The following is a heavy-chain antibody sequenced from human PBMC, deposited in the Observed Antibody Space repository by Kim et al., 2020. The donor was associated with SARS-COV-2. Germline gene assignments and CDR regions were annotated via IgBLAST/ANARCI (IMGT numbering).Heavy chain of an antibody. CDR1: GFTFSSYG. CDR2: ISYDGSNK. CDR3: ARDSPDPTYTAMVWGYFDY. Sequence: GGSLRLSCAASGFTFSSYGMHWVRQAPGKGLEWVAVISYDGSNKYYADSVKGRFTISRDNSKNTLYLQMNSLRAEDTAVYYCARDSPDPTYTAMVWGYFDYWGQGTLVTVSS. J-gene: IGHJ4*02. V-gene: IGHV3-33*05. D-gene: IGHD5-18*01.